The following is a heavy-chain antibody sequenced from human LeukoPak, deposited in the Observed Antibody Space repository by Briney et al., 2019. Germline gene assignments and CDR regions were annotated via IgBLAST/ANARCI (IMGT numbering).Heavy chain of an antibody. D-gene: IGHD3-22*01. J-gene: IGHJ4*02. CDR3: AREETFYYDNSGYPALDY. CDR1: GFTFSSYW. CDR2: INSDGSRT. V-gene: IGHV3-74*01. Sequence: GGSLRLSCAASGFTFSSYWMHWVRQVPGKGLVWVSRINSDGSRTSYADSVKGRFTISRDNAKNTLFLQMNSLRDEDTAVYYCAREETFYYDNSGYPALDYWGRGTLVTVSS.